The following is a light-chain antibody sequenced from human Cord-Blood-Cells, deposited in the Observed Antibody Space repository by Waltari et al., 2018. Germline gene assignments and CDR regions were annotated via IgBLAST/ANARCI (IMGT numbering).Light chain of an antibody. CDR1: QSVSSY. CDR3: QQRSNWWT. CDR2: DSS. V-gene: IGKV3-11*01. Sequence: EIVLTQSPATLSLFPGGRATLSCRASQSVSSYLAWYQQKPGQAPRLLIYDSSNRATGIPARFSGSGSGTDFTLTISSLEPEDFAVYYCQQRSNWWTFGQGTKVEIK. J-gene: IGKJ1*01.